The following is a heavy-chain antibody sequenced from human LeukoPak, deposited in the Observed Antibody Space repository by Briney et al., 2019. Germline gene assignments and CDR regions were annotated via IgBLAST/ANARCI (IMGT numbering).Heavy chain of an antibody. CDR1: GYTFTGYY. V-gene: IGHV1-46*01. CDR2: INPSGGST. J-gene: IGHJ4*02. Sequence: ASVKVSCKASGYTFTGYYMHWVRQAPGQGLEWMGWINPSGGSTSYAQKFQGRVTMTRDTSTSTVYMELSSLRSEDTAVYYCAREVWSSGWYRPYYFDYWGQGTLVTVSS. CDR3: AREVWSSGWYRPYYFDY. D-gene: IGHD6-19*01.